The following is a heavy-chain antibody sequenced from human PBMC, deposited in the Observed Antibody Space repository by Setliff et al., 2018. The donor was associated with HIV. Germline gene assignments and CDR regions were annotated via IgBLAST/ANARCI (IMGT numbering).Heavy chain of an antibody. CDR2: IYYNGRP. CDR1: NGSISTYY. J-gene: IGHJ4*02. CDR3: ARGEYVNHFFDN. Sequence: SETLSLTCTVSNGSISTYYWSWIRQPPGKRLEWIGYIYYNGRPNYNPSLKSRVTISADTSKNQFSLKLSSLTAADTAVYYCARGEYVNHFFDNWGRGTLVTVSS. D-gene: IGHD3-16*01. V-gene: IGHV4-59*08.